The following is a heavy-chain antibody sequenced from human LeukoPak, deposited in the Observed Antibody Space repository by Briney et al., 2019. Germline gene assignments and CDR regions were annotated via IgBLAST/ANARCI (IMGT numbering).Heavy chain of an antibody. CDR1: GFNFSDYY. Sequence: GALRLSCAASGFNFSDYYMSWIRQAPGKGLEWVAVISYDGSNKYYADSVKGRFTISRDNPKNTLYLQMNSLRAEDTAVYYCAKGQLRYFDPLDYWGQGTLVTVSS. CDR2: ISYDGSNK. J-gene: IGHJ4*02. D-gene: IGHD3-9*01. V-gene: IGHV3-30*18. CDR3: AKGQLRYFDPLDY.